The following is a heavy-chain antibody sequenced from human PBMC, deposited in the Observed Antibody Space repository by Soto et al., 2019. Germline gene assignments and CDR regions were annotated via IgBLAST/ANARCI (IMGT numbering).Heavy chain of an antibody. CDR3: ARGYYPSGPLDY. CDR2: IYSGGNT. Sequence: PGGSLRLSCGASGFTVSSNCMSWVRQAPGKGLEWASVIYSGGNTFYADSVKDRFIISRDTSKNTVFLQMNSLRAEDTAVYYCARGYYPSGPLDYWGQGTLVTVSS. J-gene: IGHJ4*02. CDR1: GFTVSSNC. V-gene: IGHV3-66*01. D-gene: IGHD3-16*01.